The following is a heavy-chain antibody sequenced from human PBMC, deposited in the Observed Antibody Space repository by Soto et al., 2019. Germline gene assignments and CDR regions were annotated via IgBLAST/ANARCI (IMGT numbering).Heavy chain of an antibody. CDR2: INSDGITT. J-gene: IGHJ5*02. D-gene: IGHD2-15*01. Sequence: EVQLVESGGGPVQAGGSLRISCAASGLTLSNYWMQWVRQGPGKGLVWVAHINSDGITTKYAESVKGRFTISRDDAKNMLYLQMNSLRHDDTAVYYCAKVKGGSGARGDPLDLWGQGILVTVSS. CDR1: GLTLSNYW. CDR3: AKVKGGSGARGDPLDL. V-gene: IGHV3-74*03.